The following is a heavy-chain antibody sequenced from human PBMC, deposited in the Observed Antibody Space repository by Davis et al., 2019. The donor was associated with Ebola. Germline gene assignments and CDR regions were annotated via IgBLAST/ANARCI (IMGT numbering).Heavy chain of an antibody. Sequence: MPSETLSLTCTVSGGSISSSSYYWGWIRQPPGKGLEWIGSIYYSGSTYYNPSLKSRVTISVDTSKNQFSLKLSSVTAADTAVYYCVRFLEWLPNYWGQGTLVTVSS. CDR1: GGSISSSSYY. J-gene: IGHJ4*02. CDR3: VRFLEWLPNY. V-gene: IGHV4-39*01. D-gene: IGHD3-3*01. CDR2: IYYSGST.